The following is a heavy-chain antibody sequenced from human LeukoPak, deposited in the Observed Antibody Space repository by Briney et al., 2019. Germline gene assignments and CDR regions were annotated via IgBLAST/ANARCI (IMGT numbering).Heavy chain of an antibody. D-gene: IGHD5-18*01. J-gene: IGHJ4*02. CDR1: GFTFSSYS. CDR2: ISSSSSYI. V-gene: IGHV3-21*01. CDR3: ARVPEDTAMVDY. Sequence: GGSLRLSCAASGFTFSSYSMNWVRQAPGKGLEWVSSISSSSSYIYYADSVKGRFTISRDNAKNSLYLQMNSLRAEDTAVYYCARVPEDTAMVDYWGQGTLVTVSS.